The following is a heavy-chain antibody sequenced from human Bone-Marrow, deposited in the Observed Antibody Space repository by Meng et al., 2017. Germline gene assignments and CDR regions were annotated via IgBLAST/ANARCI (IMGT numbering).Heavy chain of an antibody. V-gene: IGHV1-2*02. J-gene: IGHJ5*02. D-gene: IGHD2-15*01. CDR1: GYTFTGYY. CDR2: LNPNGGGT. CDR3: AREGGPDKWFDP. Sequence: QVQLVQSGVAVKKPGASVTVSCKASGYTFTGYYIHWVRQAPGQGLEWMGWLNPNGGGTYYAQQFQGRVTMTRDTSINTAYLELSRLTSADTAVYYCAREGGPDKWFDPWGQGTLVTVSS.